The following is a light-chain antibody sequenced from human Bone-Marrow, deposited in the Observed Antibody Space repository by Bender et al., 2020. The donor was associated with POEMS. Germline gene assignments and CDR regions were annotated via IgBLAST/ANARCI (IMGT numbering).Light chain of an antibody. J-gene: IGLJ1*01. CDR2: EVT. V-gene: IGLV2-8*01. CDR3: SSYAGSSYV. Sequence: QSALTQPPSASGSPGQSVTISCTGTSSDIGVYNVVSWYQQHPGKAPKLLIYEVTKRPSGVPARFSGSKSGNTASLIVSGLQADDEADYYCSSYAGSSYVFGRETKVTVL. CDR1: SSDIGVYNV.